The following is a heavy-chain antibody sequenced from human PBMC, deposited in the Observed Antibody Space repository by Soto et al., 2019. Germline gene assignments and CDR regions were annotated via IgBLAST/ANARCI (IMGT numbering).Heavy chain of an antibody. J-gene: IGHJ4*02. CDR3: ARIGYGQLYYFEY. CDR1: GFTFSDHY. D-gene: IGHD5-18*01. Sequence: QVQLVESGGGLVKPGGSLRLSCAASGFTFSDHYMNWIRQAPGKGLEWVSYISPSGTTIYYADSVRGRFTISRDNAKNSLYLQMSSLRAEDTAVYYCARIGYGQLYYFEYWGQGTLVSVSS. CDR2: ISPSGTTI. V-gene: IGHV3-11*01.